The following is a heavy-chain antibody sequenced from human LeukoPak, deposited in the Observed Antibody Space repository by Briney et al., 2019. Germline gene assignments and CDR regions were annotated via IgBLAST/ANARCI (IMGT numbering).Heavy chain of an antibody. D-gene: IGHD3-10*01. Sequence: SETLSPTCTVSGGSISSSSYYWGWIRQPPGKGLEWIGSIYYSGRTYYNPSLKSRVTISVDTSKNQFSLKLSSVTAADTAVYYCASDHYYGSGIFDYWGQGTLVTVSS. J-gene: IGHJ4*02. CDR1: GGSISSSSYY. CDR2: IYYSGRT. V-gene: IGHV4-39*01. CDR3: ASDHYYGSGIFDY.